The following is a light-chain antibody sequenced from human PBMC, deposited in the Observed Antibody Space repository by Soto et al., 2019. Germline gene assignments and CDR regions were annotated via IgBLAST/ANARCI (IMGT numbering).Light chain of an antibody. CDR2: EVS. J-gene: IGKJ1*01. V-gene: IGKV3-11*01. Sequence: EIVLTQSPATLSLSPGERATLSFRASESVSSDLAWYQQKPGQAPMLLMYEVSTRAAGIPARFSGGGSGTDFTLTIRSLEPEDFAVYYCQQRSDCPWTFGQGTKVEIK. CDR1: ESVSSD. CDR3: QQRSDCPWT.